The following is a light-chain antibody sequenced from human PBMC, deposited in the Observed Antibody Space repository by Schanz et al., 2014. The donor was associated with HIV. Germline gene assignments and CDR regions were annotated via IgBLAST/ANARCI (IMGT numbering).Light chain of an antibody. CDR1: SSDVGGYKY. V-gene: IGLV2-14*01. Sequence: QSVLTQPASVSGSPGQSITISCTGTSSDVGGYKYVSWYQQYPGKAPKLIIFDVDNRPSGVSWRFSASKSGNTASLTISGLQADDEADYYCSSYAGNNNGVFGGGTKLTVL. CDR3: SSYAGNNNGV. CDR2: DVD. J-gene: IGLJ3*02.